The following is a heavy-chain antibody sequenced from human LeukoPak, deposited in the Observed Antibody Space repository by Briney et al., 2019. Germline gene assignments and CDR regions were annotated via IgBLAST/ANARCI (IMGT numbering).Heavy chain of an antibody. CDR3: ARGGVVTTASDFDY. Sequence: ASVKVSCKASGYTFSASLLHWVRQAPGQPLEWMGWINPNSGGTKCAQKFQGRVTLTTDTSIGTAYMDLSRLTSDDTAVYYCARGGVVTTASDFDYWGQGTLVTVSS. CDR1: GYTFSASL. CDR2: INPNSGGT. V-gene: IGHV1-2*02. D-gene: IGHD2-21*02. J-gene: IGHJ4*02.